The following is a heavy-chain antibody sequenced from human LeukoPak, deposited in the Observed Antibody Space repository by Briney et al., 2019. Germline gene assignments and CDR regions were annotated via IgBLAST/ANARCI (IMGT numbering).Heavy chain of an antibody. CDR2: ISGSGAGT. D-gene: IGHD2-21*01. J-gene: IGHJ4*02. CDR1: GFTFSSYA. Sequence: GGSLRLSCAASGFTFSSYAMSWVRQAPGKGLEWVSGISGSGAGTYYGDSVKGRFTISRDNSKNTLYLQMNSLRAEDTAVYYCATEKGDSPDYWGQGTLVTVSS. CDR3: ATEKGDSPDY. V-gene: IGHV3-23*01.